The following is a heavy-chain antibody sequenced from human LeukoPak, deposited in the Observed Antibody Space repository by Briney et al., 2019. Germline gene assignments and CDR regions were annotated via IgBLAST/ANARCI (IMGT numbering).Heavy chain of an antibody. J-gene: IGHJ5*02. CDR3: ARGRRSAWFDP. CDR2: ISAYNGNT. V-gene: IGHV1-18*01. D-gene: IGHD1-14*01. CDR1: SYTLTTYG. Sequence: ASVKVSCKASSYTLTTYGISWVRQAPGQGLEWMGWISAYNGNTNYAQKLQGRVTMTTDTSTSTAYMELRSLRPDDTAVYYCARGRRSAWFDPWGQGTLVTVSS.